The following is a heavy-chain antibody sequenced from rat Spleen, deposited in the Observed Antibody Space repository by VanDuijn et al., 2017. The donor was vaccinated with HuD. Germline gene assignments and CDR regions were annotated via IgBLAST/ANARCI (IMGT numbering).Heavy chain of an antibody. V-gene: IGHV5-58*01. D-gene: IGHD1-4*01. CDR1: GFTVRSYW. CDR2: INPDDYNT. J-gene: IGHJ2*01. Sequence: EVQLVETGGGLVQPGRSLKLSCVASGFTVRSYWMYWFRQAPGKGLEWVSSINPDDYNTYYRDSVKGRFTISRDNAKSTLYLQMDSLRSEDTATYYCASPFGYQAYWGQGVMVTVSS. CDR3: ASPFGYQAY.